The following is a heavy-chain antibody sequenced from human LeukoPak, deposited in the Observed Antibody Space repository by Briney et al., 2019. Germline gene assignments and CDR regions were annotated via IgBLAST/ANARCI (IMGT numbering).Heavy chain of an antibody. CDR3: ARAQMPNNWFDP. V-gene: IGHV3-53*01. J-gene: IGHJ5*02. CDR2: IYSGGST. Sequence: PGGSLRLSCAASGFTVSSNYMSWVRQAPGKGLEWVSVIYSGGSTYYADSVKGRFTISRDNSKNTLYLQMNSLRAEDTAVYYCARAQMPNNWFDPWGQGTLVTVSS. CDR1: GFTVSSNY. D-gene: IGHD2-2*01.